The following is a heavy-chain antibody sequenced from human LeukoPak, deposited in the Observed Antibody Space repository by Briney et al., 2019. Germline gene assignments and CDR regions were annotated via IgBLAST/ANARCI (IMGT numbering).Heavy chain of an antibody. Sequence: GGSLRLSCAASGFTFSTYWMNWVRQAPGRGLEWVASIKDDGSEKNYVDSVKGRFTISRDNANKSLCLQMNSLRAEDTAVYYCVAAGGYWGQGALGTVSA. CDR2: IKDDGSEK. CDR1: GFTFSTYW. CDR3: VAAGGY. V-gene: IGHV3-7*05. D-gene: IGHD6-13*01. J-gene: IGHJ4*02.